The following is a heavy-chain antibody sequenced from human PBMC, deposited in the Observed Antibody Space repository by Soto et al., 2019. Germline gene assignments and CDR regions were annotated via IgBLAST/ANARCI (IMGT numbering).Heavy chain of an antibody. V-gene: IGHV3-33*01. D-gene: IGHD6-19*01. J-gene: IGHJ4*02. CDR2: IWYDGSNK. Sequence: QVQLVESGGGVVQPGRSLRLSCAASGFTFSSYGMHWVRQAPGKGLEWVAVIWYDGSNKYYADSVKGRFTISRDNSKNTLGLQMNSLRAEDTAVYYCARERAVAAKRYFDYWCQGTLVTVSS. CDR1: GFTFSSYG. CDR3: ARERAVAAKRYFDY.